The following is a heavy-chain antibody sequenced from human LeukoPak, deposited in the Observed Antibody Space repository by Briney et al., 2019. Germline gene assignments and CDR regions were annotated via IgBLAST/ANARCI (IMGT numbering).Heavy chain of an antibody. J-gene: IGHJ4*02. V-gene: IGHV3-30-3*01. D-gene: IGHD2-21*02. Sequence: GGSLRLSCAASGFTFSSYAMYWVRQAPGKGLEWVAVISYDGSNKYYADSVKGRFTISRDNSKNTLYLQMNSLRAEDTAVYYCARDSDWAFDNWGQGTLVTVSS. CDR1: GFTFSSYA. CDR2: ISYDGSNK. CDR3: ARDSDWAFDN.